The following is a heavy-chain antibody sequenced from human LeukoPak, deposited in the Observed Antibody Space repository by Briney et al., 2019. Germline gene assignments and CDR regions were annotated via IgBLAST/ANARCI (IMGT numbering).Heavy chain of an antibody. J-gene: IGHJ6*02. D-gene: IGHD3-10*01. Sequence: GGSLRLSCAASGFTFSSYWMNWARQAPGKGLEWVASINHNGNVNYYVDSVKGRFTISRDNSKNTLYLQMNSLRAEDTAVYYCARDLRYGFGEFYYYYGMDVWGQGTTVTVSS. CDR3: ARDLRYGFGEFYYYYGMDV. CDR2: INHNGNVN. V-gene: IGHV3-7*03. CDR1: GFTFSSYW.